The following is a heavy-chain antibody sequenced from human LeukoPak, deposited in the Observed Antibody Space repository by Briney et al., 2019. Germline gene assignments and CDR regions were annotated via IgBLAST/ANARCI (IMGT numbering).Heavy chain of an antibody. CDR1: GFTFGSYA. J-gene: IGHJ4*02. CDR2: LNSTGGAT. CDR3: AKATYSGSFPYFDY. D-gene: IGHD1-26*01. V-gene: IGHV3-23*01. Sequence: GGSLRLSCAASGFTFGSYAMSWVRQAPGKGLEWVSSLNSTGGATYYSDSVKGRFTSSRDNSKNTLYLQMHSLRAEDTAVYYCAKATYSGSFPYFDYWGQGALVTVSS.